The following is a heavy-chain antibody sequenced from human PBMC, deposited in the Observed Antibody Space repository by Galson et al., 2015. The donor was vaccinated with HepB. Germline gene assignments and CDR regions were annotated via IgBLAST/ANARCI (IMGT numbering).Heavy chain of an antibody. V-gene: IGHV1-46*01. CDR1: GYNFTSYY. CDR2: INSSGGST. Sequence: SVKVSCKASGYNFTSYYMHWVRQAPGQGLEWMGIINSSGGSTIYAQKFQGRVTMTRDTSTSTVYMELSSLRSEDTAVYYRVRALAVAGKSLDPWGQGTLVTVSS. D-gene: IGHD6-19*01. CDR3: VRALAVAGKSLDP. J-gene: IGHJ5*02.